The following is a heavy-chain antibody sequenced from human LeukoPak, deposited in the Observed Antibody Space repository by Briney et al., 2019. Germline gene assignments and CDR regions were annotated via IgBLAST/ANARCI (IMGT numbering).Heavy chain of an antibody. V-gene: IGHV3-23*01. J-gene: IGHJ4*02. CDR1: GFTFSTYA. CDR3: AKGKGSSGWYD. CDR2: VSDSGSGT. Sequence: GGSLRLSCAASGFTFSTYAMSWVRQAPGRGLEWVSAVSDSGSGTYYADSVKGRFTISRDISKNTLYLQMTSLRAKDTALYYCAKGKGSSGWYDWGQGTLVTVSS. D-gene: IGHD6-19*01.